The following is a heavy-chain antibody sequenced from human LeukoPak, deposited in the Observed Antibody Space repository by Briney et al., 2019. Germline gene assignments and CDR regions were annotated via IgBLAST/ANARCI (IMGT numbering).Heavy chain of an antibody. CDR1: GFTFSSYG. J-gene: IGHJ6*02. V-gene: IGHV3-33*01. Sequence: PGGSLRLSCAASGFTFSSYGMPWVRQAPGKGLEWVAVIWYDGSNKYYADSVKGRFTISRDNSKNTLYLQMNSLRAEDTAVYYCARGSCSSTSCYFAYYYYGMDVWGQGTTVTVSS. CDR3: ARGSCSSTSCYFAYYYYGMDV. D-gene: IGHD2-2*01. CDR2: IWYDGSNK.